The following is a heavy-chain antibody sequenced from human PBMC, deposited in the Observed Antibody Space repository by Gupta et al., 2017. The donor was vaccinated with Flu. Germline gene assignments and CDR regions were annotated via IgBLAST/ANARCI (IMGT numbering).Heavy chain of an antibody. J-gene: IGHJ6*02. Sequence: EVQLLESGGGLVQPGGSLRLSCAASGFTFSSYAMSWVRQAPGEGLEWVSAISGSGGSTYYADSVKGRFTISRDNSKNTLYLQMNSLRAEDTAVYYCAKDRNPNQRSQLYYYGMDVWGQGTTVTVSS. CDR2: ISGSGGST. CDR3: AKDRNPNQRSQLYYYGMDV. V-gene: IGHV3-23*01. CDR1: GFTFSSYA. D-gene: IGHD2-2*01.